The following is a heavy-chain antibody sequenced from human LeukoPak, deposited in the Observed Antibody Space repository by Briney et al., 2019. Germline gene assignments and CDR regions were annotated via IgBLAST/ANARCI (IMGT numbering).Heavy chain of an antibody. CDR3: ARVGQRGPLGAGKVWSGTYYFYYYMDV. V-gene: IGHV3-23*01. D-gene: IGHD6-13*01. CDR1: GFTFSHYG. CDR2: IRSNGITT. Sequence: GGSLRLSCAASGFTFSHYGMNGVRHTPGRGVEWVSGIRSNGITTYYGDAVKGRCTTSRDNSKNSLYLEMNSLRGEDTAVYYCARVGQRGPLGAGKVWSGTYYFYYYMDVWGKGTTDTVSS. J-gene: IGHJ6*03.